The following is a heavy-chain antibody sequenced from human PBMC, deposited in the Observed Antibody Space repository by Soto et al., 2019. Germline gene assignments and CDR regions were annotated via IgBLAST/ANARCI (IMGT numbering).Heavy chain of an antibody. J-gene: IGHJ1*01. CDR2: ISSQGTTK. D-gene: IGHD3-3*01. Sequence: QVQLVQSGGGVVQPGGPLRLSGAASGFPFSPYDMTWVRRAQDKGLEWVAVISSQGTTKYYADSVRGRFTVSRDNSENILYLQMNSLSADDTAIYYCYHFWREHWGQGTLVTVSS. CDR1: GFPFSPYD. V-gene: IGHV3-30*04. CDR3: YHFWREH.